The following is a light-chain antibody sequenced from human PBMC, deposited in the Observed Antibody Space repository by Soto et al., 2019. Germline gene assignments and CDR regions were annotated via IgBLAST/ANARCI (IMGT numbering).Light chain of an antibody. CDR1: QSVSSD. J-gene: IGKJ1*01. CDR2: GAS. V-gene: IGKV3-15*01. Sequence: EIVMTQSPATLSVNPGERATLSCRASQSVSSDLAWYHQKPGQAPRLLIYGASTRATGIPARFSGSGSGTEFTLTINSLQSEDFAVYYCQQYNNWPRTFGQGSKVDI. CDR3: QQYNNWPRT.